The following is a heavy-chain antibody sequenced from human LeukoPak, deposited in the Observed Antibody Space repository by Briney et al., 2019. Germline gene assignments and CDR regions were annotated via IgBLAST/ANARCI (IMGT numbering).Heavy chain of an antibody. CDR1: GGSISSYY. D-gene: IGHD3-10*01. V-gene: IGHV4-4*07. J-gene: IGHJ4*02. CDR2: IYASGST. CDR3: ARAEDYYGSGSYLDY. Sequence: SETLSLTCTVSGGSISSYYWSWIRQPAGKGLEWIGRIYASGSTNYNPSLKSRVTMSVDTSKNQFSLKLSSVTAADTAVYYCARAEDYYGSGSYLDYWGQGTLVTVSS.